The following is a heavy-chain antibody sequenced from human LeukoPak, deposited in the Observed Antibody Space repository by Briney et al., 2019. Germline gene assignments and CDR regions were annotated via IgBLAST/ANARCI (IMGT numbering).Heavy chain of an antibody. V-gene: IGHV4-30-4*08. CDR1: GGSISSGDYY. Sequence: SETLSLTCTVSGGSISSGDYYWGWIRQPPGKGLEWIGYIYYSGSTYYNPSLKSRITISVYTSKNQFSLKLSSVTAADAAVYYCARTLYDSSGYLDAFDIWGQGTMVTVSS. CDR2: IYYSGST. CDR3: ARTLYDSSGYLDAFDI. D-gene: IGHD3-22*01. J-gene: IGHJ3*02.